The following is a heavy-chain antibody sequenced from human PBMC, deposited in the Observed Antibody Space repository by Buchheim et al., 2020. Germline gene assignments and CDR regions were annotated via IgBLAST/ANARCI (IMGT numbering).Heavy chain of an antibody. V-gene: IGHV3-7*01. CDR3: ARARWGGTGTDY. Sequence: EVQLVESGGDLVQPGGSLRLSCAASGFTFNTYWMSWVRQAPGKGLEWVATLKSDGSEKYYVDSVKGRFTVSRDNAENSLFLQMESLRVEDTAVDYCARARWGGTGTDYWGQGTL. CDR1: GFTFNTYW. D-gene: IGHD1-1*01. J-gene: IGHJ4*02. CDR2: LKSDGSEK.